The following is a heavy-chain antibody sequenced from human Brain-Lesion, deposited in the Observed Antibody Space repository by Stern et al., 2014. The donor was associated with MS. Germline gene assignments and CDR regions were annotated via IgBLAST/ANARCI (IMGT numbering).Heavy chain of an antibody. CDR3: ARDITGSAAYFAY. CDR1: GFTFADYS. V-gene: IGHV3-9*01. Sequence: VQLVESGGDLVQPGRSLRLSCAAFGFTFADYSMHWVRQAPGKGLEGVAGISWISGTIGYADSVKGRFTTSRDNAYSSLYLQMNSLRPEDTALYYCARDITGSAAYFAYWGQGTLVTVSS. D-gene: IGHD1-14*01. J-gene: IGHJ4*02. CDR2: ISWISGTI.